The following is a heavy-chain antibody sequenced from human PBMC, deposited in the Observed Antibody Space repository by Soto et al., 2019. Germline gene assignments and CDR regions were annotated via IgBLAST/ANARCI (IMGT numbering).Heavy chain of an antibody. V-gene: IGHV3-33*01. D-gene: IGHD3-16*01. CDR3: AFGNLSYYFDF. CDR1: GFTFSGCG. Sequence: GGSLRLSCAASGFTFSGCGMHWVRQAPGKGLEWVAIIWYDGSDKYYADSVKGRFTISRDNSKNTLYLQMNSLRAEDTAVYHCAFGNLSYYFDFWGQGTPVTASS. CDR2: IWYDGSDK. J-gene: IGHJ4*02.